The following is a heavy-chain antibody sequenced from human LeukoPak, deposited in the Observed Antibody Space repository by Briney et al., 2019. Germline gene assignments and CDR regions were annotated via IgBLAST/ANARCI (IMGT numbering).Heavy chain of an antibody. D-gene: IGHD3-22*01. V-gene: IGHV4-30-4*08. Sequence: SETLSLTCTVSGGSIRSDDYYWSWIRQPPGKGPEWIGYIHHSGRTYYNPSLNSRVTVSVDTSKNQFSLKLSSVTAADTAVYYCARELGGYFDGYYFDYWGQGTLVTVSS. CDR1: GGSIRSDDYY. CDR3: ARELGGYFDGYYFDY. J-gene: IGHJ4*02. CDR2: IHHSGRT.